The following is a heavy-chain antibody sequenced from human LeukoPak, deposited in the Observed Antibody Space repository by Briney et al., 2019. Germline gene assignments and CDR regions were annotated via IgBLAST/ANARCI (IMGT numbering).Heavy chain of an antibody. Sequence: GGSLRLSCVASGFPFSSYGMHWVRQAPGKGLEWVAVIWSVGGAEYYADSVKGRFTISRDNAKNSLYLQMNSLRAEDTAIYYCTRVGYIDEGIDYWGQGTLVTVSS. J-gene: IGHJ4*02. D-gene: IGHD5-24*01. CDR3: TRVGYIDEGIDY. CDR1: GFPFSSYG. CDR2: IWSVGGAE. V-gene: IGHV3-33*03.